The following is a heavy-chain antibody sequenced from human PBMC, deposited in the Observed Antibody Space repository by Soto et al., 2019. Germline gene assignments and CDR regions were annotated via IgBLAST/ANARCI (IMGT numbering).Heavy chain of an antibody. CDR2: IYHSGST. CDR1: GGSISSSNW. CDR3: ARAPRYYYGSGSKNYYYYGMDA. J-gene: IGHJ6*02. D-gene: IGHD3-10*01. V-gene: IGHV4-4*02. Sequence: SETLSLTCAVSGGSISSSNWWSWVRQPPGKGLEWIGEIYHSGSTNYNPSLKSRVTISVDKSKNQFSLKLSSVTAADTAVYYCARAPRYYYGSGSKNYYYYGMDAWGQGTTVTVS.